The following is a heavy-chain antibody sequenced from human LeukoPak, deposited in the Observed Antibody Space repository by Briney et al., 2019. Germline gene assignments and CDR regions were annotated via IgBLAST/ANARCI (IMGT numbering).Heavy chain of an antibody. J-gene: IGHJ4*02. D-gene: IGHD4/OR15-4a*01. CDR1: GFTFSDYY. CDR3: ARANYALDY. CDR2: ISSSDNTI. Sequence: GGSLRLSCAASGFTFSDYYMSWIRQAPGKGLEWISYISSSDNTIDYADSVKGRFTISRDNAKNSLYLQMNSLRAEDMAVYYCARANYALDYWGQGVLVTVYS. V-gene: IGHV3-11*04.